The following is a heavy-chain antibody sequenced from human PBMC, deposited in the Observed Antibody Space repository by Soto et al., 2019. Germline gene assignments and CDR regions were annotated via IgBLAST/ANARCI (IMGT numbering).Heavy chain of an antibody. CDR1: GGSFSGYY. CDR2: INHSGST. D-gene: IGHD3-16*02. V-gene: IGHV4-34*01. J-gene: IGHJ6*02. Sequence: SETLSLTCAVYGGSFSGYYWSWIRQPPGKGLEWIGEINHSGSTNYNPSLKSRVTISVDTSKNQFSLKLSSVTAADTAVYYCARGHGRLGGLSVDYYYYGMDVWGQGTTVTVSS. CDR3: ARGHGRLGGLSVDYYYYGMDV.